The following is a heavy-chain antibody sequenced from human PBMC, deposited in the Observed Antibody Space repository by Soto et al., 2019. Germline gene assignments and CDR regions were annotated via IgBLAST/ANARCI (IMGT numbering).Heavy chain of an antibody. V-gene: IGHV1-18*01. CDR2: INIYNGRT. J-gene: IGHJ5*02. CDR1: GYRFTTYG. CDR3: ARDNNYFDP. Sequence: LEQSGAEVKKPGASVKVSCRASGYRFTTYGITWVRQAPGQGLEWMGGINIYNGRTNYAQNFNGRITMTRDTSTSTAYMELRSLTSDDTAIYSCARDNNYFDPWGQGTLITVSS.